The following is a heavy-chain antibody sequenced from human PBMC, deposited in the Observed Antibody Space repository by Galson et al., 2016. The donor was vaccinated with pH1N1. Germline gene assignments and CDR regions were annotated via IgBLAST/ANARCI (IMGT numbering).Heavy chain of an antibody. CDR1: GDTFSSYY. J-gene: IGHJ3*02. CDR3: AYRGYCSGGSCYAFDS. CDR2: INPSGGST. V-gene: IGHV1-46*01. D-gene: IGHD2-15*01. Sequence: SVKVSCKASGDTFSSYYMHWVRQAPGQGLEWMGIINPSGGSTRYAEKFQGGVTMTRDTSTSTVYMELSSLRSDDTAVYYCAYRGYCSGGSCYAFDSWGQGTMVTVSS.